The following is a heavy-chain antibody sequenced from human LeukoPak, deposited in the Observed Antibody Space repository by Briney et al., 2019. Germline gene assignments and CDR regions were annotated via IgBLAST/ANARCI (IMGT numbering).Heavy chain of an antibody. CDR2: MNPNSGNT. D-gene: IGHD3-22*01. J-gene: IGHJ3*02. CDR1: GYTFTSYD. CDR3: AVPYYYDSSGDDAFDI. V-gene: IGHV1-8*01. Sequence: GASVKVSCKASGYTFTSYDINWVRQATGQGLEWMGWMNPNSGNTGYAQKFQGRVTMTRNTSISTAYMELSSLRSEDTAVYYCAVPYYYDSSGDDAFDIWGQGTMVTVSS.